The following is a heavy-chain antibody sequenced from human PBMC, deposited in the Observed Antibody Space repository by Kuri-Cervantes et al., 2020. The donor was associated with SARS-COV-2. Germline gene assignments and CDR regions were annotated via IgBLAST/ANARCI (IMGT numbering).Heavy chain of an antibody. D-gene: IGHD6-6*01. Sequence: GESLKISCAASGFTFSSYSMLWVRQAPGKGLEWVSSINTDGSHKNYADSVKGRFTISRDNSKNTLYLQMNSLRAEDTAVYYCAKEGGSSPATGAFDIWGQGDNGHRLL. CDR3: AKEGGSSPATGAFDI. J-gene: IGHJ3*02. V-gene: IGHV3-21*04. CDR2: INTDGSHK. CDR1: GFTFSSYS.